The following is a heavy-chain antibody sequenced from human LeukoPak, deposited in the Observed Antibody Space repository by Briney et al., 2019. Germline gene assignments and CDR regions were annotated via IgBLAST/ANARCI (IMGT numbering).Heavy chain of an antibody. CDR3: ARDPNSSGYYYYYGMDV. CDR1: GYTFTDYY. Sequence: ASVKVSCKASGYTFTDYYMHWVRQAPGQGLEWMGWISAYNGNTNYAQKLQGRVTMTTDTSTSTAYMELRSLRSDGTAVYYCARDPNSSGYYYYYGMDVWGQGTTVTVSS. D-gene: IGHD3-22*01. V-gene: IGHV1-18*04. J-gene: IGHJ6*02. CDR2: ISAYNGNT.